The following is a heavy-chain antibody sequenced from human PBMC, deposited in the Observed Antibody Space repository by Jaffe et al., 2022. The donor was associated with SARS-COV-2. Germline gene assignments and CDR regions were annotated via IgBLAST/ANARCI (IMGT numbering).Heavy chain of an antibody. CDR3: AKDRLRITMVRVPLGWFDP. D-gene: IGHD3-10*01. Sequence: EVQLLESGGGLVQPGGSLRLSCAASGFTFSSYAMSWVRQAPGKGLEWVSAISGSGGSTYYADSVKGRFTISRDNSKNTLYLQMNSLRAEDTAVYYCAKDRLRITMVRVPLGWFDPWGQGTLVTVSS. V-gene: IGHV3-23*01. J-gene: IGHJ5*02. CDR1: GFTFSSYA. CDR2: ISGSGGST.